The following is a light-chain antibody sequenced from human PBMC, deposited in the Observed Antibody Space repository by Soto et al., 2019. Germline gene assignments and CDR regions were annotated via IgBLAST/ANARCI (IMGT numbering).Light chain of an antibody. CDR1: TSKVGKNE. Sequence: QSALTQPPSTSGTPGQRVTISCSGSTSKVGKNEVSWYQKLPGTSPKLLIYGNDKWPSGVPDRFSGSKSGTSASLAISGLHSEDEADYYCATWDDNLDGVVFGGGTKLTVL. CDR3: ATWDDNLDGVV. CDR2: GND. V-gene: IGLV1-44*01. J-gene: IGLJ2*01.